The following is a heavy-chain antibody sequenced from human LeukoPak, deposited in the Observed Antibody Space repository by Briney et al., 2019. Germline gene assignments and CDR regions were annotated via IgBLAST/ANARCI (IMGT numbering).Heavy chain of an antibody. CDR2: ISYDGSNK. D-gene: IGHD2-2*01. CDR3: AKGPNCSSTSCYDY. Sequence: GGSLRLSCAASGFTFSSYGMHWVRQAPGKGLEWVAVISYDGSNKYYADSVKGRFTISRDNSKNTLYLQMNSLRAEDTAVYYCAKGPNCSSTSCYDYWGQGTLVTVSS. V-gene: IGHV3-30*18. J-gene: IGHJ4*02. CDR1: GFTFSSYG.